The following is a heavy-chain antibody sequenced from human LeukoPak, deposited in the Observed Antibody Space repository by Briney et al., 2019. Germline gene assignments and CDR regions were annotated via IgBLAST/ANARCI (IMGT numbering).Heavy chain of an antibody. CDR1: GFTFSSYA. J-gene: IGHJ2*01. CDR3: ATSYYDSSGYLDWYFDL. CDR2: ISGSGGST. D-gene: IGHD3-22*01. Sequence: GGSLRLSCAASGFTFSSYAMSWVRQAPGKGLEWVSAISGSGGSTYYADSVRGRFTLSRDSSKNTLYLQMNNLSAEDTVVYYCATSYYDSSGYLDWYFDLWGRGTLVTVSS. V-gene: IGHV3-23*01.